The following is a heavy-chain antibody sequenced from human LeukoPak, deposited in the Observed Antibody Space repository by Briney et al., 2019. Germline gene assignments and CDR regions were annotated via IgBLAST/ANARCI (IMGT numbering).Heavy chain of an antibody. Sequence: GESLKISCKGSGYSFTNYWIGWVRQMPGKGLEWMGIIYPGDSDTRYSPSFQGQVTISADKSISTAYLQWSSLKASDTAMYYCARLYYDILTGPLGGMDVWGQGTTVTVSS. J-gene: IGHJ6*02. V-gene: IGHV5-51*01. D-gene: IGHD3-9*01. CDR2: IYPGDSDT. CDR1: GYSFTNYW. CDR3: ARLYYDILTGPLGGMDV.